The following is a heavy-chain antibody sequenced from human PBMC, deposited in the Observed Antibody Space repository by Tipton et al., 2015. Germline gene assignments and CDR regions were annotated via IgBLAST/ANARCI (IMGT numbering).Heavy chain of an antibody. CDR1: GASVSSGPYY. J-gene: IGHJ6*02. V-gene: IGHV4-61*01. D-gene: IGHD3-16*01. Sequence: TLSLTCTVSGASVSSGPYYWSWIRQPPGKGLQWIGYISYTETSHYNPSLKSRVTISVDSSKNQFSLKLTSVTAADTAVYFCARGLEHGMDVWGQGTTVTVSS. CDR3: ARGLEHGMDV. CDR2: ISYTETS.